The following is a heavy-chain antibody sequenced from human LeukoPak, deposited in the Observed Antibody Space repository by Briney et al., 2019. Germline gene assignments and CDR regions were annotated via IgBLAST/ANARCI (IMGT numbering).Heavy chain of an antibody. CDR2: VFHSRST. Sequence: PSETLSLTCSVSGDSISTNEWWSWVRQPPGKGLEWIGEVFHSRSTNYNPSLKSRVTISIDKSKNQFSLEVTSVTAADTAIYYCARDLAVAGTNYFDFWGQGVLVTVSS. V-gene: IGHV4-4*02. J-gene: IGHJ4*02. CDR3: ARDLAVAGTNYFDF. D-gene: IGHD6-19*01. CDR1: GDSISTNEW.